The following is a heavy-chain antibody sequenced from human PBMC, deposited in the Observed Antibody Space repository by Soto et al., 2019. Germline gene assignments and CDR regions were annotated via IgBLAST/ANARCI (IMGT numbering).Heavy chain of an antibody. CDR2: IYYSGTT. J-gene: IGHJ4*02. CDR1: GASVSSGSYY. D-gene: IGHD3-3*01. Sequence: QVKLQESGPGLVKPSETLSLTCTVSGASVSSGSYYWSWIRQSPGKGLEWIGYIYYSGTTNYNPSLRSRVTMCVGTSMNQLFLKLNSVTAADTAVYYCARSTSTIFGVITLFFDYWGQGTLVTVSS. V-gene: IGHV4-61*01. CDR3: ARSTSTIFGVITLFFDY.